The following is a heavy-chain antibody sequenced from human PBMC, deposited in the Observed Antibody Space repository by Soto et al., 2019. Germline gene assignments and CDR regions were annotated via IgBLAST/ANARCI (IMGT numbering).Heavy chain of an antibody. V-gene: IGHV3-23*01. CDR1: GFTFRDYA. Sequence: GGSLRLSCKFSGFTFRDYAMSCVRHSPGKWLEWVSDISGNGGDARHADSVKGRFTISRDNSRDTLYLQLNSLRVDDTAVYYCGKERRGRGRSVCKCWGQRTLVTVS. D-gene: IGHD2-8*01. CDR3: GKERRGRGRSVCKC. J-gene: IGHJ4*02. CDR2: ISGNGGDA.